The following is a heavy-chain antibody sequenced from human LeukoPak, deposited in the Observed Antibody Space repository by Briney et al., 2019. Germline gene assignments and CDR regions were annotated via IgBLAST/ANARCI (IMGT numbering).Heavy chain of an antibody. V-gene: IGHV4-59*01. D-gene: IGHD3-22*01. CDR1: GGSISSYY. CDR3: ARARPAYYYDSSGYYYFDY. Sequence: PSETLSLTCTVSGGSISSYYWSWIRQPPGKGLEWIGYIYYSGSTNYSPSLKSRVTISVDTSKNQFSLKLSSVTAADTAVYYCARARPAYYYDSSGYYYFDYWGQGTLVTVSS. J-gene: IGHJ4*02. CDR2: IYYSGST.